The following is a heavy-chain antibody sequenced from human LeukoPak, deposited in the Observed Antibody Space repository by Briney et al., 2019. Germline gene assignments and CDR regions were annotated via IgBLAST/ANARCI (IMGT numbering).Heavy chain of an antibody. D-gene: IGHD1-26*01. CDR1: GFTFGNYA. J-gene: IGHJ4*02. Sequence: GGSLRLSCAASGFTFGNYAMSWVRQAPGKGLEWVSSISASGGSTYSADSVKGRFTISRDNSKNTLFLQMNSLRAEDTAVYYCAKADVGAFVYWGQGTLVTVSS. CDR3: AKADVGAFVY. V-gene: IGHV3-23*01. CDR2: ISASGGST.